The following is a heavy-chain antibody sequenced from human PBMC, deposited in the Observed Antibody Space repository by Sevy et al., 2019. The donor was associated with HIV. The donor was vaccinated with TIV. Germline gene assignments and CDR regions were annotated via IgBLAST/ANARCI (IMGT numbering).Heavy chain of an antibody. CDR1: GYTFTSYA. CDR2: INTNTRNP. J-gene: IGHJ5*02. Sequence: DTVKVSCKASGYTFTSYAMNWVRQAPGQGLERMGWINTNTRNPTYAQGFTGRFVFSLDTSVSTAYLQISSLKAEDTAVYYSAREGATYYYGSGSYYNGPRFDPWGQGTTVSVSS. CDR3: AREGATYYYGSGSYYNGPRFDP. D-gene: IGHD3-10*01. V-gene: IGHV7-4-1*02.